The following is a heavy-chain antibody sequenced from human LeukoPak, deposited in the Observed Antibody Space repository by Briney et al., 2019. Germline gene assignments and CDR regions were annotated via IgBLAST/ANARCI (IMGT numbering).Heavy chain of an antibody. D-gene: IGHD3-10*01. J-gene: IGHJ4*02. CDR2: IYYSGIT. CDR3: ARGIRNIDY. Sequence: KPSETLSLTCAVSGGSISSNSYYWGWIRQSPGKGLEWIGSIYYSGITYYSPSLKSRVTISVDTPKIQFSLKLSSVTAADTAVYYCARGIRNIDYWGQGTLVTVSS. CDR1: GGSISSNSYY. V-gene: IGHV4-39*01.